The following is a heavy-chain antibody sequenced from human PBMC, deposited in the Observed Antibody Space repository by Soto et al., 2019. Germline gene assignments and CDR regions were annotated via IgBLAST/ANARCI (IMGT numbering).Heavy chain of an antibody. J-gene: IGHJ4*02. CDR3: ASGPKFAYGQHNY. CDR1: GFTFSSSV. Sequence: RLSCSASGFTFSSSVMHWVRQAPGKGLEWVATVWHDGNNEYYADSVKGRFTVSRDNSKRMLYLQMNSLKAEDAAVYYCASGPKFAYGQHNYLGEGTLVNVSS. CDR2: VWHDGNNE. V-gene: IGHV3-33*01. D-gene: IGHD4-17*01.